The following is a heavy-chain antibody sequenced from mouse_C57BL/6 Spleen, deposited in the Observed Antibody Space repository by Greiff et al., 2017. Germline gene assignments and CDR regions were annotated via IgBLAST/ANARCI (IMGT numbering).Heavy chain of an antibody. CDR1: GYTFTDYE. Sequence: QVQLQQSGAELVRPGASVTLSCKASGYTFTDYEMHWVKQTPVHGLEWIGAIDPETGGTAYNQKFKGKAILTADKSSSTAYMELRSLTSEDSAVYYCTRWLQYAMDYWGQGTSVTVSS. CDR2: IDPETGGT. V-gene: IGHV1-15*01. D-gene: IGHD2-2*01. CDR3: TRWLQYAMDY. J-gene: IGHJ4*01.